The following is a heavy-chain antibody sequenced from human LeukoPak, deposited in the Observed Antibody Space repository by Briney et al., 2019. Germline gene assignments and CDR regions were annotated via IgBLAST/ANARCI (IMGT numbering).Heavy chain of an antibody. CDR1: GYTFTGYY. J-gene: IGHJ6*03. D-gene: IGHD3-10*01. CDR3: ARGDYYGSGSGAYYYYYYMDV. Sequence: ASVKVSCKASGYTFTGYYMHWVRQAPGQGLEWMGWINPNSGGTNYAQKFQGRVTMTRDTSIGTAYMELSRLRSDDTAVYYCARGDYYGSGSGAYYYYYYMDVWGKGTTVTISS. CDR2: INPNSGGT. V-gene: IGHV1-2*02.